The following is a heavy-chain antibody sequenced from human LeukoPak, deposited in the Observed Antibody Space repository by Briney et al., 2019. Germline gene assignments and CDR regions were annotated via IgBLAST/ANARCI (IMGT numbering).Heavy chain of an antibody. V-gene: IGHV3-21*01. J-gene: IGHJ6*02. CDR3: ARDDEYDFYGMDV. Sequence: GGSLRLSCAASGFTFSSYSMNWVRQAPGKGLEWVSSISSSSSYIYYADSVKGRFTISRDNAKISLYLQMNSLRAEDTAVYYCARDDEYDFYGMDVWGQGTTVTVSS. CDR2: ISSSSSYI. CDR1: GFTFSSYS.